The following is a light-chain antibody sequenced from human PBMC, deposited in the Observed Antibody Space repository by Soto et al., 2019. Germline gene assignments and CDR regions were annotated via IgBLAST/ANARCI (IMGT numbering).Light chain of an antibody. CDR3: QQYNNWPPWT. J-gene: IGKJ1*01. CDR1: QSVSSKY. Sequence: DIVLTQSPGTLSLSPGERATLSCRASQSVSSKYLAWYQQKPGQPPRVLIYGTSIRATGIPERFSGGGSGTDFTLTITRLESEDFAVYYCQQYNNWPPWTFGQGTKVEIK. V-gene: IGKV3-20*01. CDR2: GTS.